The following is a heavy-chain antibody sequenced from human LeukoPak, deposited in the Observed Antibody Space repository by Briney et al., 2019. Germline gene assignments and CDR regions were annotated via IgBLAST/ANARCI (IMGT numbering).Heavy chain of an antibody. CDR2: IHPNSGGT. CDR3: ARDSTIGHDAFDI. J-gene: IGHJ3*02. Sequence: ASVKVSCKASGYTFTGYYMHWVRQVPGQGLEWMGWIHPNSGGTNYAQKFQGRVTLTRDTSISTAYMELSRLRSDDTAVYYCARDSTIGHDAFDIWGQGTMVTVSS. V-gene: IGHV1-2*02. D-gene: IGHD4/OR15-4a*01. CDR1: GYTFTGYY.